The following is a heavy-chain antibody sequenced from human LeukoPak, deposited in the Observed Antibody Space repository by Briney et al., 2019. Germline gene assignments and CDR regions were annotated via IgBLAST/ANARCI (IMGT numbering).Heavy chain of an antibody. CDR3: AKDIWLTDDAFDI. CDR1: GFTFSSYA. Sequence: GGSLTLSCAASGFTFSSYAMSWVRQAPGQGLEWVSDISGSGGSTYYADSVKGRFTISRDNSKNTLYLQMNSLRAEDTAVYYCAKDIWLTDDAFDIWGQGTMVTVSS. J-gene: IGHJ3*02. D-gene: IGHD5-18*01. V-gene: IGHV3-23*01. CDR2: ISGSGGST.